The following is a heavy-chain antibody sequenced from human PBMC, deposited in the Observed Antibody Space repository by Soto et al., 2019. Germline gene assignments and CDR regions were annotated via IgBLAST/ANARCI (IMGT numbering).Heavy chain of an antibody. V-gene: IGHV4-31*03. CDR3: VRVLSTSPYDL. CDR1: GGSISIGGYY. J-gene: IGHJ5*02. CDR2: IYYSGIT. D-gene: IGHD6-6*01. Sequence: QVQLQESGPGLVKPSQTLSLTCTVSGGSISIGGYYWSWIRQHPGKGLAWIGYIYYSGITHYSPSLKSRITILGDTSKNQFSLKLSSVTSADTAVYYGVRVLSTSPYDLWVQGALVSVSS.